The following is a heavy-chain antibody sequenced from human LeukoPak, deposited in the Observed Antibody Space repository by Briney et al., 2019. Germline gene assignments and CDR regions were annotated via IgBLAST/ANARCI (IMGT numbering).Heavy chain of an antibody. CDR1: GGSISSSGYC. Sequence: PSETLSLTCTVSGGSISSSGYCWGWIRQPPGKGLEWIGSIDYSGNTNYNPSLKSRVTISVDTSKNQFSLKLSSVTAADTAVYYCASRKLGNDYWGQGTLVTVSS. J-gene: IGHJ4*02. CDR2: IDYSGNT. CDR3: ASRKLGNDY. D-gene: IGHD7-27*01. V-gene: IGHV4-39*07.